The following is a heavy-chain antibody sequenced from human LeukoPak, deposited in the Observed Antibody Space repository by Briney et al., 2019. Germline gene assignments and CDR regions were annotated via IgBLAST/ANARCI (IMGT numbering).Heavy chain of an antibody. CDR3: ARDRGARYFDSLDY. Sequence: GGSLRLSCAASGFIFSSSAMNWVRQAPGKGLEWVSAISGSGGNTYYADSVKGRFTISRDNSKNTLYLQMNSLRAEDTAIYYCARDRGARYFDSLDYWGQGTLVTVSA. V-gene: IGHV3-23*01. D-gene: IGHD3-9*01. J-gene: IGHJ4*02. CDR2: ISGSGGNT. CDR1: GFIFSSSA.